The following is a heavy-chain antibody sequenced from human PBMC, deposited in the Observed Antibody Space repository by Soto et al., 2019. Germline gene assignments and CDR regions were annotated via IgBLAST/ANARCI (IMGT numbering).Heavy chain of an antibody. CDR1: GFTFSSYA. CDR2: ISGSGGST. CDR3: AKDRGVPDYDFWSGWDNWFDP. D-gene: IGHD3-3*01. Sequence: EVQLLESGGGLVQPGGSLRLSCAASGFTFSSYAMSWVRQAPGKGLEWVSAISGSGGSTYYADSVKGRFTISRDNSKNTLYLQMNSLRAEDTAVYYCAKDRGVPDYDFWSGWDNWFDPWGQGTLVTVSS. V-gene: IGHV3-23*01. J-gene: IGHJ5*02.